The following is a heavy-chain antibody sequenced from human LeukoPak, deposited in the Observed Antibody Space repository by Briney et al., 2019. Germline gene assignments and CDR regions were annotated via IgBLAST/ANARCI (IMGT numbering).Heavy chain of an antibody. Sequence: PSQTLSLTCTVSGGSISSGSYYWTWIRQPAGKGLEWIGRIYTSGSTTYNPSLKSRVTISVDTSKNQFSLKLSSVTAADTAVYYCASTRYGKFDYWGQGTLVTVSS. V-gene: IGHV4-61*02. J-gene: IGHJ4*02. D-gene: IGHD1-14*01. CDR2: IYTSGST. CDR1: GGSISSGSYY. CDR3: ASTRYGKFDY.